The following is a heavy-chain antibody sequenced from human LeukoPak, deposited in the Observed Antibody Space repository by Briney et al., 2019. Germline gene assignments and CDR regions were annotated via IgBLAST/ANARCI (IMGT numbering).Heavy chain of an antibody. V-gene: IGHV4-59*01. CDR3: ASLRSDYYAGINV. Sequence: SETLSLTCTVSGGSINSYFWTWIRQSPGKGLEWIGYIYYTGITNCIPSLKSRVTISLDTSKNQFPLKLSAVTAADTAVYYCASLRSDYYAGINVWGQGTTVTVSS. CDR2: IYYTGIT. J-gene: IGHJ6*02. CDR1: GGSINSYF.